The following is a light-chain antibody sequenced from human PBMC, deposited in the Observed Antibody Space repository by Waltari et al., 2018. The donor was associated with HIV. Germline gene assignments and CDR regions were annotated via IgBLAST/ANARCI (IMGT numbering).Light chain of an antibody. CDR3: QQYHSYPYT. J-gene: IGKJ2*01. Sequence: DIQMTQPPSTLSASVGDRVTIPCRASQSISTWLAWYHQKPGKAPKVLIYKASTLEFGAPSSFSGSGSGTEFTLTISSLHPDDFATYYCQQYHSYPYTFGQGTHLEIK. V-gene: IGKV1-5*03. CDR2: KAS. CDR1: QSISTW.